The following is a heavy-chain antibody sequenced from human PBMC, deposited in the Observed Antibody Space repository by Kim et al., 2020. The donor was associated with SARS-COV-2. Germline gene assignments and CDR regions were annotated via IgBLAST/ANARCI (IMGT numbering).Heavy chain of an antibody. V-gene: IGHV3-20*01. CDR1: GFTFDDYG. J-gene: IGHJ4*02. D-gene: IGHD3-22*01. CDR3: ARRAQIVGMGLDYYDSSGYYDY. Sequence: GGSLRLSCAASGFTFDDYGMSWVRQAPGKGLEWVSGINWNGGSTGYADSVKGRFTISRDNAKNSLYLQMNSLRAEDTALYHCARRAQIVGMGLDYYDSSGYYDYWGQGTLVTVSS. CDR2: INWNGGST.